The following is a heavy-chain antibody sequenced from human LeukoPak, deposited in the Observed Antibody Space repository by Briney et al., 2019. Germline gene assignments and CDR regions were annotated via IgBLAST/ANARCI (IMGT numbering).Heavy chain of an antibody. CDR3: ARDRAYYSSSPDFDY. V-gene: IGHV3-48*01. D-gene: IGHD6-6*01. CDR2: ISSSSSTI. CDR1: GFTFSSYS. Sequence: GGSLRLSCAASGFTFSSYSMNWVRQAPGKGLEWVSYISSSSSTIYYADSVKGRFTISRDNAKNSLYLQMNSLRAEDTAVHYCARDRAYYSSSPDFDYWGQGTLVTVSS. J-gene: IGHJ4*02.